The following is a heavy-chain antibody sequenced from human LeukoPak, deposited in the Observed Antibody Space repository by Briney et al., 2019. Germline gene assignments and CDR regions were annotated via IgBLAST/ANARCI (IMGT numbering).Heavy chain of an antibody. CDR1: AYSFTDYY. Sequence: ASVKVSCKASAYSFTDYYIHWVRQAPGPGIEWTGRINPNRGGTDYAQKFQGRVTMTRDTSISTAYLELSRLRSDDTAVYYCARSSPTYYFDSSGYYYGDYWGQGTLVIVSS. J-gene: IGHJ4*02. V-gene: IGHV1-2*06. D-gene: IGHD3-22*01. CDR2: INPNRGGT. CDR3: ARSSPTYYFDSSGYYYGDY.